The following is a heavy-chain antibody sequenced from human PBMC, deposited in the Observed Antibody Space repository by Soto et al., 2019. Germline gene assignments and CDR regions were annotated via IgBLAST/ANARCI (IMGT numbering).Heavy chain of an antibody. CDR3: ARNYNGLSA. D-gene: IGHD1-7*01. J-gene: IGHJ4*02. CDR2: MNPNGVNT. V-gene: IGHV1-8*01. CDR1: GYTFTSHA. Sequence: GASVKVSCKASGYTFTSHAIIWVRQATGQGLEWVGWMNPNGVNTGYAQKFQGRITMTRDTSISTAYMELSSLRSEDTAVHFCARNYNGLSAGVQGTLVTVPS.